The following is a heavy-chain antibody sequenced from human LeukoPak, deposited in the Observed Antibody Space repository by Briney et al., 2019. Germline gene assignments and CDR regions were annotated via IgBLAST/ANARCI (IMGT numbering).Heavy chain of an antibody. V-gene: IGHV1-2*02. CDR1: GYTFTGYY. Sequence: GASVEVSCKASGYTFTGYYMHWVRQAPGQGLEWMGWINPNSGGTNYAQKFQGRVTMTRDTSISTAYMELSRLRSDDTAVYYCARDVSGSYQYYFDYWGQGTLVTVSS. CDR3: ARDVSGSYQYYFDY. CDR2: INPNSGGT. J-gene: IGHJ4*02. D-gene: IGHD1-26*01.